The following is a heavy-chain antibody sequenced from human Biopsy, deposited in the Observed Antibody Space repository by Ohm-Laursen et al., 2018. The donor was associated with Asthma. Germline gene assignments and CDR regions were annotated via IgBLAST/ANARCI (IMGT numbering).Heavy chain of an antibody. J-gene: IGHJ4*02. D-gene: IGHD6-13*01. Sequence: RSLRLSCTAPGFTFSSFGMHWVRQAPGKGLEWVACISYDGSNKYYADSVKGRSTISRDNSKNTLYLEMNSLRAEDTAVYYCARGPAWQQLDNWGQGTLVTVSS. CDR2: ISYDGSNK. CDR3: ARGPAWQQLDN. CDR1: GFTFSSFG. V-gene: IGHV3-30*03.